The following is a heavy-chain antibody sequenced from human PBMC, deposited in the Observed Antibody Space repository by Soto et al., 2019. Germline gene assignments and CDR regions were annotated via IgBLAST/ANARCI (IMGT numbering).Heavy chain of an antibody. Sequence: QVQVVQSGAEVKKPESSVKVSCKPSGGTFNTYTVNWVRLAPGHGLEWMGRFIPILDMANYAQKFQDRVTITADRSTFTAYMELKSLTSDDTAVYYCAITYCRDNSCPREFDFGGPGNRVTVSS. CDR1: GGTFNTYT. CDR3: AITYCRDNSCPREFDF. D-gene: IGHD2-21*01. J-gene: IGHJ4*02. CDR2: FIPILDMA. V-gene: IGHV1-69*02.